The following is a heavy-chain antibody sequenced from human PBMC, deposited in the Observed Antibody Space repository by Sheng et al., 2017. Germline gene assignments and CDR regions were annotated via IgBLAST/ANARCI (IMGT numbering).Heavy chain of an antibody. Sequence: QVQLQESGPGLVKPSQTLSLTCAVSGGSISSGGYSWSWIRQPPGKGLEWIGYIYYSGSTYYNPSLKSRVTISVDTSKNQFSLKLSSVTAADTAVYYCARAAAYRGYSGYVGAFDIWGQGT. D-gene: IGHD5-12*01. V-gene: IGHV4-30-4*07. CDR1: GGSISSGGYS. CDR2: IYYSGST. J-gene: IGHJ3*02. CDR3: ARAAAYRGYSGYVGAFDI.